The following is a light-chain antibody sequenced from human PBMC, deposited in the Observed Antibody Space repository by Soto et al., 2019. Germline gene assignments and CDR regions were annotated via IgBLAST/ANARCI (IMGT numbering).Light chain of an antibody. CDR3: QQRGNWPLT. Sequence: EIVLTQSPASLSLSPGERATRSCRASQNVGSYLAWYQQKPGQAPRLLIYDASNRATGIPARFSGSGSGTGFALTITSLEPEDFAVYYCQQRGNWPLTFGGGTKLEIK. J-gene: IGKJ4*01. V-gene: IGKV3-11*01. CDR1: QNVGSY. CDR2: DAS.